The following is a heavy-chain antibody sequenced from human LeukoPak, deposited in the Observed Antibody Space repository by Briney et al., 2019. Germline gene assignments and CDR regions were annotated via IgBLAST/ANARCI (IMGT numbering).Heavy chain of an antibody. Sequence: GGSLRLSCAASGFTFSTYGMNWVRQAPGKGLEWVANIKQDGSEKYYVDSVKGRFTISRDNAKNSLYLQMNSLRAEDTAVYYCARDKGDYDTSGSLFVFGGQGTLVTVSS. CDR2: IKQDGSEK. CDR3: ARDKGDYDTSGSLFVF. CDR1: GFTFSTYG. V-gene: IGHV3-7*03. D-gene: IGHD3-22*01. J-gene: IGHJ4*02.